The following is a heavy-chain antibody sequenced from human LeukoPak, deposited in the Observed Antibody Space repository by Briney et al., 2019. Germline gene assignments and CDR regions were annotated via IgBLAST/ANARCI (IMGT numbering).Heavy chain of an antibody. J-gene: IGHJ6*02. CDR1: GGSFSGYY. CDR3: ARGRGGYYDFWSGPPPPYYYGMDV. CDR2: INHSGST. V-gene: IGHV4-34*01. Sequence: SGTLSLTCAVYGGSFSGYYWSWIRQPPGKGLEWIGEINHSGSTNYNPSLKSRVTISVDTSKNQFSLKLSSVTAADTAVYYCARGRGGYYDFWSGPPPPYYYGMDVWGQGTTVTVSS. D-gene: IGHD3-3*01.